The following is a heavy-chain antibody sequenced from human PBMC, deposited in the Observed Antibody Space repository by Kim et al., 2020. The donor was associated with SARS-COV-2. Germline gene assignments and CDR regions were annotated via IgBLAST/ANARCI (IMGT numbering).Heavy chain of an antibody. J-gene: IGHJ5*02. CDR3: ARTTVTNNWFDP. CDR2: IYYSGST. D-gene: IGHD4-17*01. CDR1: GGSISSGGYY. Sequence: SETLSLTCTVSGGSISSGGYYWSWIRQHPGKGLEWIGYIYYSGSTYYNPSLKSRVTISVDTSKNQFSLKLSSVTAADTAVYYCARTTVTNNWFDPWGQGTLVTVSS. V-gene: IGHV4-31*03.